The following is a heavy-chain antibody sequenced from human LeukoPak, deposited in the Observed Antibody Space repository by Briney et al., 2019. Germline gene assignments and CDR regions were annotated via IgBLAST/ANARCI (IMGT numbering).Heavy chain of an antibody. CDR3: ARERVPGSSSF. J-gene: IGHJ4*02. V-gene: IGHV3-9*01. CDR2: ISWNSGSI. CDR1: GFTFDDYA. D-gene: IGHD6-13*01. Sequence: GGSLRLSCAASGFTFDDYAMHWVRHAPGKGLEWVSGISWNSGSIGYADSVKGRFTICRDNAKNSLYLQMNSLRAEDTAVYYCARERVPGSSSFCGQGTLVTASS.